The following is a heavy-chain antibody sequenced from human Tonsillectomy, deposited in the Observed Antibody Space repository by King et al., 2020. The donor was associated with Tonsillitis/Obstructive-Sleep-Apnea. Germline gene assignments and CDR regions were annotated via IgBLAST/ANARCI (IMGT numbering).Heavy chain of an antibody. CDR2: IKEDGTVK. D-gene: IGHD2/OR15-2a*01. Sequence: VQLVESGGALVQPGGSLRLSCAASGFTFSRYWMTWVRQAPGKGLEWVANIKEDGTVKHFVDSVEGRFSISRDNAENSLYLQMNSLRAEDTAMYYCARDGGHCNSTSCFDAFDFWGQGTMVTVSS. J-gene: IGHJ3*01. CDR3: ARDGGHCNSTSCFDAFDF. CDR1: GFTFSRYW. V-gene: IGHV3-7*04.